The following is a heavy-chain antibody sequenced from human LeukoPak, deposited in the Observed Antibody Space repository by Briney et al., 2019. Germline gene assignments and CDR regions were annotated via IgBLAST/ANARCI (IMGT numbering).Heavy chain of an antibody. D-gene: IGHD3-22*01. J-gene: IGHJ6*02. CDR2: INSDGSST. CDR3: AREEKVVITPRYYGMDV. V-gene: IGHV3-74*01. CDR1: GFTFSRYW. Sequence: GGSLRLSCAASGFTFSRYWVHWVRQAPGKGLVWVSRINSDGSSTSYADSVKGRFTISRDNAKNTLYLQMNSLRAEDTAVYYCAREEKVVITPRYYGMDVWGQGTTVTVSS.